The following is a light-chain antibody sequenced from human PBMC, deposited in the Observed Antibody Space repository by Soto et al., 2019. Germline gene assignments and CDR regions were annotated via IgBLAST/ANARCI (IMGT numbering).Light chain of an antibody. Sequence: EIVLTQSPGTLSLSPGERATLSCRASQNVSSSYLAWYQQKPGQAPRLLIYGASSRATGIPDGFSGSGSGTDFTLTISRLEPEDFAVYYCQQYGSSRTFGQGTKVDIK. CDR1: QNVSSSY. V-gene: IGKV3-20*01. J-gene: IGKJ1*01. CDR3: QQYGSSRT. CDR2: GAS.